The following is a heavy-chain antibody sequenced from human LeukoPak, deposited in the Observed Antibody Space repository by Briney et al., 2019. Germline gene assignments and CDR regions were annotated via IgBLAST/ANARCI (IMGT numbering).Heavy chain of an antibody. V-gene: IGHV1-2*02. CDR3: ARDLGISGWYAPPLGYFDY. Sequence: ASVKVSCKASGYTFTGYYMHWVRQAPGQGLEWMGWINPNSGGTNYAQKFQGRVTMTRDTSISTAYMELSRLRSGDTAVYYCARDLGISGWYAPPLGYFDYWGQGTLVTVSS. CDR2: INPNSGGT. D-gene: IGHD6-19*01. CDR1: GYTFTGYY. J-gene: IGHJ4*02.